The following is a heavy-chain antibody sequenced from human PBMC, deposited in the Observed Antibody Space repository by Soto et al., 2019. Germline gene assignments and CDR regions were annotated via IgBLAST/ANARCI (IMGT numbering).Heavy chain of an antibody. J-gene: IGHJ4*02. Sequence: QVQLQESGPGLVKPSQTLSLTCTVSGGSISSGGYYWSWIRQHPGKGLEWIGYIYYSGNTYYNPSLKSRVTISVDKSKNQFSLNLTSVAAADTAVYYCARVGYSGYDFDCWGQGTLVTVSS. CDR1: GGSISSGGYY. D-gene: IGHD5-12*01. CDR2: IYYSGNT. CDR3: ARVGYSGYDFDC. V-gene: IGHV4-31*02.